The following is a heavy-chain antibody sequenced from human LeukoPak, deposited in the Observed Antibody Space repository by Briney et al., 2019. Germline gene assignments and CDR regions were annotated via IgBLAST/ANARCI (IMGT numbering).Heavy chain of an antibody. V-gene: IGHV1-18*01. D-gene: IGHD6-13*01. CDR2: IKTYNGNT. CDR1: GYSFASYG. CDR3: AREKQQLVLDY. J-gene: IGHJ4*02. Sequence: ASVKVSCKASGYSFASYGIIWVRQAPGHGLEWMGWIKTYNGNTNYAQKFQGRVTLTTDTSTRTAYMELRSLTSDDTAVYYCAREKQQLVLDYWGQGTLVTVSS.